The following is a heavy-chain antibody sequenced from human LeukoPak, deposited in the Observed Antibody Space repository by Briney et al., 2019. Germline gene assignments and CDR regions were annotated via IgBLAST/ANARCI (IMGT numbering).Heavy chain of an antibody. CDR2: IRSKADGGTP. J-gene: IGHJ4*02. CDR3: TTRSPARYCSDGACYSSADY. CDR1: GFTFSSYS. V-gene: IGHV3-15*07. Sequence: GGSLRLSCAASGFTFSSYSMNWVRQAPGKGLEWVGHIRSKADGGTPDYIAPVKGRFTISRDDSKDTLYLQMNSLNTEDTAMYYCTTRSPARYCSDGACYSSADYWGQGTLVTVSS. D-gene: IGHD2-15*01.